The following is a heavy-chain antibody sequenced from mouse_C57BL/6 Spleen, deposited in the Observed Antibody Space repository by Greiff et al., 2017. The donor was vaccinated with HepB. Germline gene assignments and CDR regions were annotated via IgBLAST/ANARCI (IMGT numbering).Heavy chain of an antibody. J-gene: IGHJ2*01. Sequence: QVQLQQSGAELARPGASVKLSCKASGYTFTSYGISWVKQRTGQGLEWIGEIYPRSGNTYYNEKFKGKATLTTDKSSSTAYMELRSLTSEDSAVSFCARWMGGGYLDYWGQGTTLTVSS. CDR2: IYPRSGNT. CDR1: GYTFTSYG. D-gene: IGHD2-3*01. CDR3: ARWMGGGYLDY. V-gene: IGHV1-81*01.